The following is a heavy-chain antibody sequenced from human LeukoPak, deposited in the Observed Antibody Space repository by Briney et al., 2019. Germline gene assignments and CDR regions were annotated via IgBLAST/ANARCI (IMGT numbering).Heavy chain of an antibody. J-gene: IGHJ6*03. Sequence: ASVKVSCKASGDTFTGYYMHWVRQAPGQGLEWMGWINPNSGGTNYAQKFQGRVTMTRDTSISTAYMELSRLRSDDTAVYYCARVYLSIRGVIINDYYYMDVWGKGTTVTVSS. CDR2: INPNSGGT. D-gene: IGHD3-10*01. V-gene: IGHV1-2*02. CDR1: GDTFTGYY. CDR3: ARVYLSIRGVIINDYYYMDV.